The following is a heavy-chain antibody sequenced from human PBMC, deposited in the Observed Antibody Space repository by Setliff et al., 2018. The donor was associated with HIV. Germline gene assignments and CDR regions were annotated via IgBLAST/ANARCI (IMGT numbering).Heavy chain of an antibody. J-gene: IGHJ4*02. CDR3: AREATITSGYSGYAPPYFDY. V-gene: IGHV4-61*02. CDR1: GGSISSGSYY. Sequence: KSSETLSLTCTVSGGSISSGSYYWSWIRQPAGKGLEWIGRIYTNGNTNYNPSLKSRVTISIDTSKNQFSLKLNSVTAADTAVYYCAREATITSGYSGYAPPYFDYWGQGTLVTVSS. D-gene: IGHD5-12*01. CDR2: IYTNGNT.